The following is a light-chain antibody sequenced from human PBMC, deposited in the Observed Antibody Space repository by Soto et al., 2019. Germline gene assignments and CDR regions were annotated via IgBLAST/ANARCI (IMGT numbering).Light chain of an antibody. CDR1: QAISFY. Sequence: QFTQYASSLSASVRYRVTPTCRAIQAISFYVAWYQQRPGRAPQLLIYAASALQTGVPSRLSGSGSGTDFTLTITNLQPEDSGTYYCQHPKWAFGQGTKVDIK. J-gene: IGKJ1*01. CDR2: AAS. CDR3: QHPKWA. V-gene: IGKV1-9*01.